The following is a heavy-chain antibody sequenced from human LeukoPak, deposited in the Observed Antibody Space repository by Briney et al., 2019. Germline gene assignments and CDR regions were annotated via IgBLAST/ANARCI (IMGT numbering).Heavy chain of an antibody. V-gene: IGHV4-59*01. J-gene: IGHJ4*02. Sequence: SETLSLTCTVSDGSISTYSWSWIRQPPGKGLEWIGYIYYSGNTNYNPSLKSRVTISVDTSKNQFSLKLSSVTAADTAMYYCAGSGYSSGYLFDYWGQGTLVTVSS. D-gene: IGHD5-18*01. CDR2: IYYSGNT. CDR3: AGSGYSSGYLFDY. CDR1: DGSISTYS.